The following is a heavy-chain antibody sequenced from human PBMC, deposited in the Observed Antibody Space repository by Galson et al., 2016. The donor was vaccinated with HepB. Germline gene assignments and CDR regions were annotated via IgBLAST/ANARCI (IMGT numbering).Heavy chain of an antibody. CDR3: AKGLQYYSYALDV. CDR1: GFSFSDYG. J-gene: IGHJ6*02. CDR2: ISGGDYST. Sequence: SLRLSCAASGFSFSDYGMSWVRQAPGKGLEWVSTISGGDYSTHYADSVKGRFTISRDNSKNTLDLQMNSLRAEDTVIYYCAKGLQYYSYALDVWGQGTTVTVSS. V-gene: IGHV3-23*01.